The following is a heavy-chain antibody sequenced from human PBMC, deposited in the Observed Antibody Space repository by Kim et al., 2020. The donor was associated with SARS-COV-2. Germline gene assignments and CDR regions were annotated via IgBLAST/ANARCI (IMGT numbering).Heavy chain of an antibody. D-gene: IGHD5-12*01. Sequence: WGSLRLSCVASGFSFGTFDMSWVRQAPGKGLKWVSVIKGRDDSTYYAESVKGRFTVSRDSARNTLYLQMNSLRSDDTAIYYCVKGAWLDYWGPGTLVTVS. V-gene: IGHV3-23*01. CDR3: VKGAWLDY. CDR1: GFSFGTFD. J-gene: IGHJ4*02. CDR2: IKGRDDST.